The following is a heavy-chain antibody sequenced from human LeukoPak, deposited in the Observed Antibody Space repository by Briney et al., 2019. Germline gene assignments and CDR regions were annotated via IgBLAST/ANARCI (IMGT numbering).Heavy chain of an antibody. D-gene: IGHD3-16*01. CDR3: AKAADLGVPFWYYYSYMDV. CDR1: GFTFTSDV. CDR2: ISVSGGCS. Sequence: VGSLRLSCAASGFTFTSDVTSWVCEGPGKRLGWVCAISVSGGCSYYGDSVKGRFTISIDNSTNTLYLQMNSLRAEDTPVHYCAKAADLGVPFWYYYSYMDVWGKGTTVTVSS. J-gene: IGHJ6*03. V-gene: IGHV3-23*01.